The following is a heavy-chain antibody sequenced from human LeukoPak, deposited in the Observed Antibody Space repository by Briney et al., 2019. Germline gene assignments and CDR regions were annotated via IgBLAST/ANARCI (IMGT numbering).Heavy chain of an antibody. V-gene: IGHV4-39*01. CDR3: ARSWISASFDY. J-gene: IGHJ4*02. D-gene: IGHD2-2*03. CDR1: GGSISSSSLY. CDR2: IAYSGST. Sequence: SETLSLTCTVSGGSISSSSLYWGWIRQPPGKALEWIGSIAYSGSTYYNPSLKSRVTISVDTSKTQFSLKLSSVTAADTAVYYCARSWISASFDYWGQGTLATVSS.